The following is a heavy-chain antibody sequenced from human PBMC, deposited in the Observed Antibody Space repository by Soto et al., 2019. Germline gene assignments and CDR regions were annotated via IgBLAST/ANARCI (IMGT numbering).Heavy chain of an antibody. CDR2: IIPIFGTA. D-gene: IGHD1-26*01. Sequence: GASVKVSCKASGGTFGICASSWVRQAPGQGLEWMGGIIPIFGTANYAQKFQGRVTITADESTSTAYMELSSLRSEDTAVYYCARESGSYFDYWGQGTLVTVSS. CDR3: ARESGSYFDY. V-gene: IGHV1-69*13. CDR1: GGTFGICA. J-gene: IGHJ4*02.